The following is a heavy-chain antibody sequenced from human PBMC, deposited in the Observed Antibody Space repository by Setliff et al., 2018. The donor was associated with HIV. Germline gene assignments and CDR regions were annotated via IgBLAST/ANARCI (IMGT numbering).Heavy chain of an antibody. CDR1: GGTFSSYA. CDR2: IIPIFGTT. V-gene: IGHV1-69*06. J-gene: IGHJ4*02. CDR3: RLVLPTFDY. Sequence: ASVKVSCKASGGTFSSYAISWVRQAPGQGLEWMGKIIPIFGTTDYAQKFQGRVTITADKCTSTAYMELSSLISEDTAMYYCRLVLPTFDYWGQGTLVTVSS.